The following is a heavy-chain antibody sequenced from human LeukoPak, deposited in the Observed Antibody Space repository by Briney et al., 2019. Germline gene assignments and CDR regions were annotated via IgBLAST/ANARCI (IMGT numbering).Heavy chain of an antibody. D-gene: IGHD2-2*01. Sequence: SVKVSCKASGGTFSSYAISWVRQAPGQGLEWMGRIIPIFGITNYAQKFQGRVTITADKSTSTAYMELSSLRSEDTAVYYCARTSRVVPAAGNNWFDPWGQGTLVTVSS. CDR1: GGTFSSYA. CDR2: IIPIFGIT. V-gene: IGHV1-69*04. J-gene: IGHJ5*02. CDR3: ARTSRVVPAAGNNWFDP.